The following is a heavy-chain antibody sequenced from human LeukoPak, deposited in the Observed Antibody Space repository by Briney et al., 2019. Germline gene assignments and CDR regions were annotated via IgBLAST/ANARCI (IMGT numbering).Heavy chain of an antibody. CDR3: AGQDLEIAARRTLGY. V-gene: IGHV3-21*01. Sequence: PAGSLRLSCAASGFTFSSYSMNWVRQAPGKGLEWVSSISSSSSYIYYADSVKGRFTISRDNAKNSLYLQMNSLRAEDTAVYYCAGQDLEIAARRTLGYWGQGTLVTVSS. J-gene: IGHJ4*02. D-gene: IGHD6-6*01. CDR1: GFTFSSYS. CDR2: ISSSSSYI.